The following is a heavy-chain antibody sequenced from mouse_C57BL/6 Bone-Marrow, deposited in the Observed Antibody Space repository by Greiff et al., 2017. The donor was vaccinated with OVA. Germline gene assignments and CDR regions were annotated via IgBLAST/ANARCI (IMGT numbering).Heavy chain of an antibody. J-gene: IGHJ4*01. V-gene: IGHV1-55*01. CDR1: GYTFTSYW. CDR3: ARTPRVIYYYGSSPYAMDY. CDR2: IYPGSGST. D-gene: IGHD1-1*01. Sequence: QVQLQQPGAELVKPGASVKMSCKASGYTFTSYWITWVKQRPGQGLEWIGDIYPGSGSTNYNEKFKSKATLTVDTSSSTAYMQLSSLTSEDSAVYYCARTPRVIYYYGSSPYAMDYWGQGTSVTVSS.